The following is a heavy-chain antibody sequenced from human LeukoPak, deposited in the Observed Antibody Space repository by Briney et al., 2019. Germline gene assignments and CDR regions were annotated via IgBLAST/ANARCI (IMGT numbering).Heavy chain of an antibody. Sequence: ASVKVSCKASGYTFTSYYMHWVRQAPGQGLERMGIINPSGGSTSYAQKFQGRVTMTRDTSTSTVYMELSSLRSEDTAVYYCARTATAKTGYDYWGQGTLVTVSS. V-gene: IGHV1-46*01. CDR3: ARTATAKTGYDY. CDR2: INPSGGST. CDR1: GYTFTSYY. D-gene: IGHD2-21*02. J-gene: IGHJ4*02.